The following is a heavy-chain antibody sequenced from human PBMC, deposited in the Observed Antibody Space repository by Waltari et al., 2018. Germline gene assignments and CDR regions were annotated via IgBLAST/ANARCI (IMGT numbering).Heavy chain of an antibody. J-gene: IGHJ4*02. CDR3: ARDRGRGIYLDT. D-gene: IGHD2-15*01. CDR2: VQRSGRT. CDR1: GYSMSRTDW. Sequence: QLQLQESGPRLVKPSGTLSLTCAVSGYSMSRTDWWSWVRQSPGKGLQWIGQVQRSGRTNYNPSFASRVSISVDTSTNQFSLKLTSATAADTAVYFCARDRGRGIYLDTWGQGTLVTVSP. V-gene: IGHV4-4*02.